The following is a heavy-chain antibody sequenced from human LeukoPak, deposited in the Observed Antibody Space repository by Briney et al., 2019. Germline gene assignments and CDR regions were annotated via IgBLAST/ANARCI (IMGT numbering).Heavy chain of an antibody. V-gene: IGHV4-59*01. D-gene: IGHD3-22*01. CDR2: IYYSGST. CDR3: ARGESYYDSSGYWPFDY. CDR1: SGSISSYY. Sequence: SETLSLTCTVSSGSISSYYWSWIRQPPGKGLEWIGYIYYSGSTNYNPSLKSRVTISVDTSKNQFSLKLSSVTAADTAVYYCARGESYYDSSGYWPFDYWGQGTLVTVSS. J-gene: IGHJ4*02.